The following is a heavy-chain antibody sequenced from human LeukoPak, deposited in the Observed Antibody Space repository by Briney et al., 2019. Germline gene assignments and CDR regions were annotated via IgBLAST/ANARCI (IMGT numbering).Heavy chain of an antibody. V-gene: IGHV4-34*01. D-gene: IGHD2-2*01. J-gene: IGHJ4*02. CDR2: INHSGST. CDR1: GGSFSGYY. Sequence: SETLSLTCAVYGGSFSGYYWSWIRQPPGKGLEWIGEINHSGSTNYNPSLKSRVTISVDTSKNQFSLKLSSVTAADTAVYYCALRPRSRYCSSTSCPRGYYFDYWGQGTLVTVPS. CDR3: ALRPRSRYCSSTSCPRGYYFDY.